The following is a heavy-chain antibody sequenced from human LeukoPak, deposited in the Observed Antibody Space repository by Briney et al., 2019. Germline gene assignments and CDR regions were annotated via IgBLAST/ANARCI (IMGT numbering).Heavy chain of an antibody. D-gene: IGHD5-24*01. V-gene: IGHV3-23*01. CDR1: GFSFNSYA. J-gene: IGHJ4*02. CDR2: ITGPADVT. CDR3: AKDRVSGDGYNSLDY. Sequence: GGSLRLSCAASGFSFNSYAMNWVRQVPGKGLEWVSDITGPADVTTYADSVKGRFTISRDNSKNTVFLQMDSLRAEDTAVYYCAKDRVSGDGYNSLDYRGQGTLVTVSS.